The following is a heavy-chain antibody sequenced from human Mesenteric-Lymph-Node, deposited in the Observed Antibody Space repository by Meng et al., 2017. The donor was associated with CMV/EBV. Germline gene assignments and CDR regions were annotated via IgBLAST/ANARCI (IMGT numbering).Heavy chain of an antibody. CDR1: GFTCSSYA. J-gene: IGHJ4*02. CDR2: ISGSGGST. V-gene: IGHV3-23*01. CDR3: AKDPIAARPTTFDY. D-gene: IGHD6-6*01. Sequence: ASGFTCSSYAMSWVRQAPGKGLEWVSAISGSGGSTYYADSVKGRFTISRDNSKNTLYLQMNSLRAEDTAVYYCAKDPIAARPTTFDYWGQGTLVTVSS.